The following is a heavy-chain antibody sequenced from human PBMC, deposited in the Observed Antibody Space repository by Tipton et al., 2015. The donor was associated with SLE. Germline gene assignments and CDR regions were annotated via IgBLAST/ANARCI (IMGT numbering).Heavy chain of an antibody. CDR1: GGSISSSYSY. CDR2: IYYSGTT. J-gene: IGHJ6*02. CDR3: VGPVVQGAPYYGVDV. V-gene: IGHV4-39*07. Sequence: TLSLTCTVSGGSISSSYSYWGWIRQSPGKGLEWIASIYYSGTTHSNPSLKSRVTISVDTAKNQFSLKLTSVAAADTAVSYCVGPVVQGAPYYGVDVWGPGTAVTVSS. D-gene: IGHD3-10*01.